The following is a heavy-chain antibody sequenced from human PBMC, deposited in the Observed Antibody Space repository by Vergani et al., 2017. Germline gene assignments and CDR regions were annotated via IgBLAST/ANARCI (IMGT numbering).Heavy chain of an antibody. CDR3: AIVTDYYDCSGYYLDY. V-gene: IGHV1-24*01. J-gene: IGHJ4*02. D-gene: IGHD3-22*01. CDR1: GYSLTELT. CDR2: FEPEHGDE. Sequence: QVQLVQSGSEVRKPGASVKVSCQVSGYSLTELTIHWVRQAPGKGLEWMGGFEPEHGDETFAHHIQGRVTMTEDRSTDTASMELSSLRPEDTALYYCAIVTDYYDCSGYYLDYWGQGTVVTVSS.